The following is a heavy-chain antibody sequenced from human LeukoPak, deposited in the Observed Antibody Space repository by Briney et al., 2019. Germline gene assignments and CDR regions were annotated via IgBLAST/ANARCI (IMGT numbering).Heavy chain of an antibody. Sequence: PGGSLRLSCTASGFTFGDYSMSWVRQAPGKGLEWVGFIRSKGYGGTTEYAASVKGRFTISRDDSKSIVYLQMNSLKTEDTAVYYCTRDREDFWRDGMDVWGQGTTVTVSS. CDR2: IRSKGYGGTT. CDR1: GFTFGDYS. D-gene: IGHD3-3*01. V-gene: IGHV3-49*04. CDR3: TRDREDFWRDGMDV. J-gene: IGHJ6*01.